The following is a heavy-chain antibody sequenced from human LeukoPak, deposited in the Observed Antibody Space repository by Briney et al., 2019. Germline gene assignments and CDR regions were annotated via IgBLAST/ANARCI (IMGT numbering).Heavy chain of an antibody. V-gene: IGHV4-39*01. CDR2: IYYSGST. D-gene: IGHD6-13*01. CDR3: MRLAAVGTNYFDP. Sequence: SDTLSLTCIVSGDSISRSSDYWGWIRQPPGKGLEWIGTIYYSGSTYYNPSLKSRVTIFVDTSKNQFSLKLTSVTAADTAVYYCMRLAAVGTNYFDPWGQGTLVTVSS. J-gene: IGHJ5*02. CDR1: GDSISRSSDY.